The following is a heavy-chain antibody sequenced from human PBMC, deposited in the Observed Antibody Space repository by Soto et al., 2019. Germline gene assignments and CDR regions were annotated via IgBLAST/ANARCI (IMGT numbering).Heavy chain of an antibody. CDR3: AKRTDGYNVGLFDY. D-gene: IGHD5-12*01. Sequence: PGGSLRLSCAASGFTFSSYEMNWVRQAPGKGLEWVSYISSSGSTIYYADSVKGRFTISRDNAKNSLYLQMHSLRAEDTAVYYCAKRTDGYNVGLFDYWGQGTLVTVSS. CDR2: ISSSGSTI. V-gene: IGHV3-48*03. J-gene: IGHJ4*02. CDR1: GFTFSSYE.